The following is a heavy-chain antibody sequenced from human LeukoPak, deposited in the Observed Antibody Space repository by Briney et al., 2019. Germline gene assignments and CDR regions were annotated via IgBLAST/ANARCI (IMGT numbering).Heavy chain of an antibody. J-gene: IGHJ4*02. D-gene: IGHD4-11*01. V-gene: IGHV3-21*01. CDR2: ISSSSSDI. CDR1: GFTFSSYT. CDR3: AKGLGSTVEPLGY. Sequence: PGGSLRLSCAASGFTFSSYTMNWVRQAPGKGLEWVSYISSSSSDIYYADSVKGRFTISRDNAKNSLYLQMNSLRAEDTAVYYCAKGLGSTVEPLGYWGQGTLVTVSS.